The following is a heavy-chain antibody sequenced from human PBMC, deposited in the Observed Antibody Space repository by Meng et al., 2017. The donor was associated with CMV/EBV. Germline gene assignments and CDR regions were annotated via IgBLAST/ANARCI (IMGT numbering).Heavy chain of an antibody. D-gene: IGHD2-2*01. V-gene: IGHV3-66*02. CDR3: PRAEGEYQLQPYYYGMDV. Sequence: GGSLRLSCAASGFTASSNYMSWVRQAPGKGLGWVSVIYSGGSTYYADSVKDRFTIPRDNSKNTLYLQMNSLRAEDTAVYYCPRAEGEYQLQPYYYGMDVWGQGTTVTVSS. J-gene: IGHJ6*02. CDR2: IYSGGST. CDR1: GFTASSNY.